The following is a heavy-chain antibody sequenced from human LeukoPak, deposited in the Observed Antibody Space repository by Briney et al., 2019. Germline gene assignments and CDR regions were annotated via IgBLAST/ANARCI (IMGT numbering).Heavy chain of an antibody. CDR2: TIPIFGTA. V-gene: IGHV1-69*13. CDR3: ARGPDSSSWYGNYYYGMDV. D-gene: IGHD6-13*01. Sequence: SVTVSSKPSPGTFSSYAISWVRKAPGQRLEWLGGTIPIFGTANYAQKFQGRVTITADESTSTAYMELSSLRSEDTAVYYCARGPDSSSWYGNYYYGMDVWGKGTTVTVSS. J-gene: IGHJ6*04. CDR1: PGTFSSYA.